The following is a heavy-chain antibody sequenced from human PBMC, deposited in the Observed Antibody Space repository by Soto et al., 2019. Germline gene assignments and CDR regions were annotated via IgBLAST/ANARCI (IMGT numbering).Heavy chain of an antibody. V-gene: IGHV5-51*01. CDR2: LLPADSGN. CDR3: ARHGYSRPRKYYWDY. CDR1: GYSFTSYW. Sequence: GVSLKISCKGSGYSFTSYWIGWVRQLPGRGWVWMWILLPADSGNRPRPSFQGQVTISADKSISTAYLQWSSLKASDTAMYYCARHGYSRPRKYYWDYWGQGTLVTVAS. D-gene: IGHD6-13*01. J-gene: IGHJ4*02.